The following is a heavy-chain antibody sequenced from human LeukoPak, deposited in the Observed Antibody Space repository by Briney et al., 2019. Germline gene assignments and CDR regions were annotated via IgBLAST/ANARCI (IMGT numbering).Heavy chain of an antibody. CDR2: IKQDGSEK. CDR3: AKDRGSGSYGYFDY. J-gene: IGHJ4*02. CDR1: GFTFSSYW. Sequence: GGSLRLSCAASGFTFSSYWMSWVRQAPGKGLEWVSNIKQDGSEKYYVDSVKGRFTISRDNAKNSLYLQMSGLRAEDTAVYYCAKDRGSGSYGYFDYWGQGTLVTVSS. V-gene: IGHV3-7*01. D-gene: IGHD3-10*01.